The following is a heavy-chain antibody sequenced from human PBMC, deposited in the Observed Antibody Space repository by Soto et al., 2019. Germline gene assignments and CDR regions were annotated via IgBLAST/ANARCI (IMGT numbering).Heavy chain of an antibody. J-gene: IGHJ4*02. Sequence: PXESLKISCQASGYSFTNYWIGWVRQMPGKGLQWMGIIYPDDSDIRYSPSFQGQVTISADKSISIAYLQWSGLRASDTAMYYCARHSNGWYSDFWGQGTLVTVSS. CDR1: GYSFTNYW. CDR2: IYPDDSDI. CDR3: ARHSNGWYSDF. D-gene: IGHD6-19*01. V-gene: IGHV5-51*01.